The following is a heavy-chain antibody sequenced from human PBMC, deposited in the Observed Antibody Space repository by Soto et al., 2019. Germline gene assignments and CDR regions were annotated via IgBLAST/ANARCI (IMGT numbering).Heavy chain of an antibody. J-gene: IGHJ4*02. CDR1: ADSIRSGSSY. V-gene: IGHV4-31*03. CDR3: ARGLISRTYYFAY. D-gene: IGHD3-3*02. CDR2: IYSSANT. Sequence: NPSETLSLPCTVSADSIRSGSSYWTWIRQHPGEGLEWLGYIYSSANTYYNPSLRSRVSISAETSANQFSLSLTSVTAADTAVHHCARGLISRTYYFAYWGKGALVAVSS.